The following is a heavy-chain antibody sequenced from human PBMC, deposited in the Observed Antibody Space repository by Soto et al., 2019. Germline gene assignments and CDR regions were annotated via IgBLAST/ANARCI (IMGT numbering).Heavy chain of an antibody. Sequence: GGSLRLSCAASGFTVSSNYMSWVRQAPGKGLEWVSVIYSGGSTYYADSVKGRFTISRDNSKNTQYLQMNSLRAEDTVVYYCAREASRGFFAMYAFDIWGQGTMVTVSS. D-gene: IGHD3-3*01. CDR3: AREASRGFFAMYAFDI. CDR2: IYSGGST. CDR1: GFTVSSNY. J-gene: IGHJ3*02. V-gene: IGHV3-66*01.